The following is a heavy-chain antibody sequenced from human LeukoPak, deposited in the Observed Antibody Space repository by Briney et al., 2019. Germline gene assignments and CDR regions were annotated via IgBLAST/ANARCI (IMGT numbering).Heavy chain of an antibody. J-gene: IGHJ4*02. CDR3: ATAAYSSSWYSLYYFDY. V-gene: IGHV5-51*01. CDR1: GYSFTSYW. Sequence: VESLKISCKGSGYSFTSYWICWVRQMPGKGLEWLGIIYPGDSDTRYSPSFQGQVTISADKSISTAYLQWSSLKASDTAMYYCATAAYSSSWYSLYYFDYWGQGTLVTVSS. CDR2: IYPGDSDT. D-gene: IGHD6-13*01.